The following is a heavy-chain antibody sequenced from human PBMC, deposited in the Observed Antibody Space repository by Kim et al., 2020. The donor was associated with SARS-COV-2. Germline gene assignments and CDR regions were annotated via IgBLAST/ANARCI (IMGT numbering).Heavy chain of an antibody. CDR2: ISYDASDK. D-gene: IGHD5-12*01. V-gene: IGHV3-33*01. CDR3: ARGPVDPKDGWYFDL. CDR1: GFNFRSYG. Sequence: GGSLRLSCAASGFNFRSYGMHWVRQAPGKGLEWVAFISYDASDKFYADSVKGRFTVSRDKSNNTLYLQLNNLGGKDTAVFYCARGPVDPKDGWYFDLWGR. J-gene: IGHJ2*01.